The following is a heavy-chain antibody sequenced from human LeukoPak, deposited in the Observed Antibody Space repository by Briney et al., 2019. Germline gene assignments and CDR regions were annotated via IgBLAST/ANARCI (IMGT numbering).Heavy chain of an antibody. Sequence: GGSLSLSCAVSGFTFSSYSMNWVRQAPGQGLEWVSSISSSSSYIYSSYSLTGRFPISRDIATNSLYLQMNSLRAADTDVYYCARLLPGMAAAGYFYYWGQGTLVTVSS. CDR2: ISSSSSYI. V-gene: IGHV3-21*01. CDR1: GFTFSSYS. CDR3: ARLLPGMAAAGYFYY. J-gene: IGHJ4*02. D-gene: IGHD6-13*01.